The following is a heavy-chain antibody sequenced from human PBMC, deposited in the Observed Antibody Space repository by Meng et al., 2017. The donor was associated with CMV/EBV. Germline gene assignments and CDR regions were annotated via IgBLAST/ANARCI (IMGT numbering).Heavy chain of an antibody. CDR2: ISAYNGNT. CDR1: GYTFTSYG. D-gene: IGHD7-27*01. Sequence: ASVKVSCKASGYTFTSYGISWVRQAPGQGLEWMGWISAYNGNTNYAQKLQGRVTMTTDTSTSTAYMELRSLRSEDTAVYYCARVQTGDYSYYFDYWGQGTLVTVSS. CDR3: ARVQTGDYSYYFDY. V-gene: IGHV1-18*01. J-gene: IGHJ4*02.